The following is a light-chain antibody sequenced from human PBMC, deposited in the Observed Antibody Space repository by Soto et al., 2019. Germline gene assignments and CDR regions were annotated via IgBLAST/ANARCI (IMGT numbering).Light chain of an antibody. CDR1: SSYIGTYNY. Sequence: LTQPASVSGSPGQSITISCTGTSSYIGTYNYVSWYQQHPGNVPKLIIYEVNNRPTGVSYRFSGSKSANTASLTISGRRAEDEADYYCSSLTNINTQVLXPGTKGTVL. CDR2: EVN. CDR3: SSLTNINTQV. V-gene: IGLV2-14*03. J-gene: IGLJ1*01.